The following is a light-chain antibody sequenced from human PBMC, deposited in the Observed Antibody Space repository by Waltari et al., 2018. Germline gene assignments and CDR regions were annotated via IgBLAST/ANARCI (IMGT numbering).Light chain of an antibody. J-gene: IGKJ1*01. CDR3: QHYVRLPAT. CDR2: GAS. Sequence: EIVLTQSPGSLSSSPGERVTLSCRASQSVSRALAWYQQQPGQAPRLLIFGASHRATGIPDRFSGSGSETDFSLTISRLEPEDFAVYYCQHYVRLPATFGRGTKVEIK. CDR1: QSVSRA. V-gene: IGKV3-20*01.